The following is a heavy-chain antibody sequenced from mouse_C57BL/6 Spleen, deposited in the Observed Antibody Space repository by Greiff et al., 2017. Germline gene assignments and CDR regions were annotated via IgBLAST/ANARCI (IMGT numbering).Heavy chain of an antibody. CDR3: ASNGDYDAVDC. V-gene: IGHV1-64*01. D-gene: IGHD2-4*01. CDR1: GYTFTSYW. J-gene: IGHJ2*01. CDR2: IHPNSGST. Sequence: VQLQQPGAELVKPGASVKLSCKASGYTFTSYWMHWVKQRPGQGLEWIGMIHPNSGSTNYNEKFKSKATLTVDKSSSTAYSQLSSLTSEDSAVCYCASNGDYDAVDCWGQGTTLTVAS.